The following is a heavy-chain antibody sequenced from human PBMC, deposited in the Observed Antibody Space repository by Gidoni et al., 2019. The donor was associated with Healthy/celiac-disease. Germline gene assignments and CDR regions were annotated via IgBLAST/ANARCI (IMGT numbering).Heavy chain of an antibody. CDR3: ARFIQKLERRGYFDY. D-gene: IGHD1-1*01. CDR2: IIPIFGTA. Sequence: VQLVQSGAAVKKPGSSVKFSCKASGGTFSSYAISWVRQAPGQGLEWMGGIIPIFGTANYAQKFQGRVTITADKSTSTAYMELSSLRSEDTAVYYCARFIQKLERRGYFDYWGQGTLVTVSS. CDR1: GGTFSSYA. V-gene: IGHV1-69*06. J-gene: IGHJ4*02.